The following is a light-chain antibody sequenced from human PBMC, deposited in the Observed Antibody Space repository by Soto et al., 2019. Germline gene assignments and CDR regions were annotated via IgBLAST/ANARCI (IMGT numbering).Light chain of an antibody. CDR3: QQYNSYS. Sequence: DIQLTRSRSSLSASVGDRVSITCRTSQGIETYLNWYHQKSVKAPKLLIYSASTLQSGVPSRFSGGFSGTEFTLTISSLQPDDFATYYCQQYNSYSFGQGTRLE. J-gene: IGKJ5*01. CDR2: SAS. CDR1: QGIETY. V-gene: IGKV1-5*01.